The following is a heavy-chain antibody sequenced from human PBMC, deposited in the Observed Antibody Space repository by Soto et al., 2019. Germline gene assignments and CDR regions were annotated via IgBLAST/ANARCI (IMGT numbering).Heavy chain of an antibody. V-gene: IGHV3-11*01. D-gene: IGHD6-19*01. CDR1: GFTFSDYY. J-gene: IGHJ4*02. Sequence: RLSCAASGFTFSDYYMSWIRQAPGKGLEWVSYISSSGSTIYYADSVKGRFTISRDNAKNSLYLQMNSLRAEDTAVYYCARVAVAATYYFDYWGQGTLVTVPQ. CDR3: ARVAVAATYYFDY. CDR2: ISSSGSTI.